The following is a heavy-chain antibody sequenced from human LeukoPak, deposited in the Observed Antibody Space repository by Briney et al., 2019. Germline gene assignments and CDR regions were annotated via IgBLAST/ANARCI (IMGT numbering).Heavy chain of an antibody. CDR2: ISSSGSTI. D-gene: IGHD3-22*01. Sequence: GGSLRLSCAASGFTFSDYYMSWIRQAPGKGLEWVPYISSSGSTIYYADSVKGRFTISRDNAKNSLYLQMNSLRAEDTAVYYCASSYYYDSSGYPVVFDPWGQGTLVTVSS. CDR3: ASSYYYDSSGYPVVFDP. CDR1: GFTFSDYY. J-gene: IGHJ5*02. V-gene: IGHV3-11*04.